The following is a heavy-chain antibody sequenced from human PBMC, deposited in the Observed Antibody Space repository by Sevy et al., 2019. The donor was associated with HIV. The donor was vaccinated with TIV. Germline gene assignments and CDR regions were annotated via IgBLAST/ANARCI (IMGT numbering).Heavy chain of an antibody. Sequence: GGSLRLSCAASGFTFSDSAMHWVRQASGKGLEWVGRIGSKADSYATVYAASVKGSFTISRDDSKNTVFLQMNSLKTEDTAVYYCTRLGSFDYWGQGTLVTVSS. V-gene: IGHV3-73*01. J-gene: IGHJ4*02. CDR1: GFTFSDSA. CDR2: IGSKADSYAT. D-gene: IGHD3-10*01. CDR3: TRLGSFDY.